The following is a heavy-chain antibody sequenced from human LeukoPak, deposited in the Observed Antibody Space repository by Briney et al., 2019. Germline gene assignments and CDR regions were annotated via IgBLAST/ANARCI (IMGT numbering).Heavy chain of an antibody. Sequence: RGSLRLSCAASGFTFSSYSMNWVRQAPGKGLEWVSSISTSSSYIFYADSVKGRFTISRDNAKNSVYLQMNSLRAEDTAVYYCARDLGEWELPYWGQGTLVTVSS. V-gene: IGHV3-21*01. CDR1: GFTFSSYS. CDR3: ARDLGEWELPY. D-gene: IGHD1-26*01. CDR2: ISTSSSYI. J-gene: IGHJ4*02.